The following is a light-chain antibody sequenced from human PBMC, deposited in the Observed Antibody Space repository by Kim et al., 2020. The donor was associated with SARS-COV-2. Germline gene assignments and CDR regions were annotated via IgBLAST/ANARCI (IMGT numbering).Light chain of an antibody. V-gene: IGKV3-20*01. CDR1: SRVSSSY. J-gene: IGKJ1*01. Sequence: APGGGAAHSCRASSRVSSSYLAWYQQKPGQAPRLLIYGASSRATGIPDRFSGSGSGTDFTLTINRLQPEDFAVYYCQHYGSSLWTFGQGTKVDIK. CDR3: QHYGSSLWT. CDR2: GAS.